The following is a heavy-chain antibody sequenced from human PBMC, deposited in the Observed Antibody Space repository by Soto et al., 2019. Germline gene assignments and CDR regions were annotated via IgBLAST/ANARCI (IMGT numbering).Heavy chain of an antibody. CDR2: ISGSGGST. CDR3: AKAPGYSYGPNWFDP. D-gene: IGHD5-18*01. CDR1: GFTFSSYA. Sequence: EVQLLESGGGLVQPGGSLRLSCAASGFTFSSYAMSWVRQAPGKGLEWVSAISGSGGSTYYADSVKGRFTISRDNSKNTVYLQRNSLRAEDTAVYYCAKAPGYSYGPNWFDPWGQGTLVTVSS. J-gene: IGHJ5*02. V-gene: IGHV3-23*01.